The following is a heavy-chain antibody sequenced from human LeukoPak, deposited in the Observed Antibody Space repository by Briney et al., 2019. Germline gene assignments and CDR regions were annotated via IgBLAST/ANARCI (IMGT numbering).Heavy chain of an antibody. V-gene: IGHV4-59*05. CDR2: IYYSGST. J-gene: IGHJ5*02. Sequence: SETLSLTCTVSGGSISSYYWSWIRQPPGKGLEWIGSIYYSGSTYYNPSLKSRVTISVDTSKNQFSLKLSSVTAADTAVYYCARHRVGGSGWYEGYNWFDPWGQGTLVTVSS. CDR1: GGSISSYY. D-gene: IGHD6-19*01. CDR3: ARHRVGGSGWYEGYNWFDP.